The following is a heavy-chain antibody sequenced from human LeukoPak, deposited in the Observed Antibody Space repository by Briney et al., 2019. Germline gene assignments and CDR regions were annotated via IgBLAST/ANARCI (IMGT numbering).Heavy chain of an antibody. CDR2: INHSGST. J-gene: IGHJ3*02. V-gene: IGHV4-34*01. CDR3: ARASMIVVAYAFDI. D-gene: IGHD3-22*01. Sequence: PSETLSLTCAVYGGSFSGYYWSWIRQPPGKGLEWIGEINHSGSTNYNPSLKSRVTISVDTSKNQFSLKLSSVTAADTAVYYCARASMIVVAYAFDIWGQGTMVTVSS. CDR1: GGSFSGYY.